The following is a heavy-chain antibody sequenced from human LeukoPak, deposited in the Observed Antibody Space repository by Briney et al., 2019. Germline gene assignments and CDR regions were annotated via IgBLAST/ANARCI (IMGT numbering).Heavy chain of an antibody. D-gene: IGHD3-3*01. CDR3: ARVNEWLRKSYPMDV. J-gene: IGHJ6*04. CDR1: GFTFSSYS. V-gene: IGHV3-48*01. CDR2: ISSSSSSTI. Sequence: PGGSLRLSCAASGFTFSSYSMNWVRQAPGKGLEWVSYISSSSSSTIYYADSVKGRFTISRDNAKNSLYLQMNSLRAEDTAVYYCARVNEWLRKSYPMDVWGKGTTVTVSS.